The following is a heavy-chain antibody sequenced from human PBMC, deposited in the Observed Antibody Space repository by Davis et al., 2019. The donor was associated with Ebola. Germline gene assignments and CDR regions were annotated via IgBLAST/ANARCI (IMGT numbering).Heavy chain of an antibody. V-gene: IGHV1-3*01. CDR2: INVANGNT. Sequence: AASVKVSCKASGYTFTTYPIHWVRQAPGQRLEWMGWINVANGNTQYSEKFQGRVTISRDTSASTAYMELSSLRSEDTAVYYCASTTNWGTLFYYYYGMDVWGQGTTVTVSS. J-gene: IGHJ6*02. CDR3: ASTTNWGTLFYYYYGMDV. CDR1: GYTFTTYP. D-gene: IGHD7-27*01.